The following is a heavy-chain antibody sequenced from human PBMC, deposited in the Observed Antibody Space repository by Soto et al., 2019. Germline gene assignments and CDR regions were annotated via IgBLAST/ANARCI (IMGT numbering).Heavy chain of an antibody. Sequence: SETLSLTCTVSGGSISSYYWSWIRQPPGKGLEWIGYIYYSGSTNYNPSLKSRVTISVDTSKNQFSLKLSSVTAADTAVYYCARDFLYDSSGYAFDYWGQGTLVTVSS. V-gene: IGHV4-59*01. CDR1: GGSISSYY. CDR3: ARDFLYDSSGYAFDY. J-gene: IGHJ4*02. CDR2: IYYSGST. D-gene: IGHD3-22*01.